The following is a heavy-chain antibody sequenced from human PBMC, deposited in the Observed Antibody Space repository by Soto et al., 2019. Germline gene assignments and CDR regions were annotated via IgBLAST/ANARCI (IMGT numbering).Heavy chain of an antibody. CDR3: ARGPRDYRYYFDY. CDR1: GGSISSYY. D-gene: IGHD4-17*01. Sequence: SETLSLTCTVSGGSISSYYWSWIRPPPGKGLEWIGYIYYSGSTNYNPSLKSRVTISVDTSKNQFSLKLSSVTAADTAVYYCARGPRDYRYYFDYWGQGTLATVSS. J-gene: IGHJ4*02. V-gene: IGHV4-59*01. CDR2: IYYSGST.